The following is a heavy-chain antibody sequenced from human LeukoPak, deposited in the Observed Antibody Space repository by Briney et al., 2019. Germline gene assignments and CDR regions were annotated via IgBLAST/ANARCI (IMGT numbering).Heavy chain of an antibody. Sequence: ASVKVSCKASGYTFTDYYMHWVRQAPGQGLEWLGWINPNSGGTNYAQKFQGRVTMTRDTSISTAYMELSRLGSDDTAVYYCAREYYDSSAYSQEAIDYWGQGTLVTVSS. J-gene: IGHJ4*02. CDR2: INPNSGGT. V-gene: IGHV1-2*02. CDR3: AREYYDSSAYSQEAIDY. D-gene: IGHD3-22*01. CDR1: GYTFTDYY.